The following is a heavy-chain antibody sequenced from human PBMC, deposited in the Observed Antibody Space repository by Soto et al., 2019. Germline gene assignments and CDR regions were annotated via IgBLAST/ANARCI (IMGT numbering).Heavy chain of an antibody. V-gene: IGHV3-66*01. CDR1: GFTVSSNY. CDR3: ARDRIPTGMDV. J-gene: IGHJ6*02. CDR2: IYSGGST. Sequence: EVQLVESGGGLVQPGGSLRLSCAASGFTVSSNYMSWVRQAPGKGLEWVSVIYSGGSTYYADSVKGRFTISRDNSKNTLYLHMNSLRAEYTAVYYCARDRIPTGMDVWGQGTTVTVSS.